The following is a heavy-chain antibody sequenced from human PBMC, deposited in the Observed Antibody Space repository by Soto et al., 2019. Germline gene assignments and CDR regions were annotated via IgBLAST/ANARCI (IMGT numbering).Heavy chain of an antibody. D-gene: IGHD2-2*02. J-gene: IGHJ5*02. Sequence: ESGPTLVNPTQTLTLTCTFSGFSLSTSGVGVGWIRQPPGKALEWLALIYWDDDKRYSPSLKSRLTITKDTSKNQVVLTMTNMDPVDTATYYCAHTDLIVVVPAAIGWFDPWGQGTLVTVSS. CDR2: IYWDDDK. CDR3: AHTDLIVVVPAAIGWFDP. CDR1: GFSLSTSGVG. V-gene: IGHV2-5*02.